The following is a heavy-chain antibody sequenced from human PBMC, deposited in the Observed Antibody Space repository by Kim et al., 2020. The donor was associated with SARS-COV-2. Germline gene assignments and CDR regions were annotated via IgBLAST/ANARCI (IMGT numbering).Heavy chain of an antibody. CDR3: ARWNDSSGYYYVDRYYFDY. CDR1: GGSISSGGYY. J-gene: IGHJ4*02. Sequence: SETLSLTCTVSGGSISSGGYYWSWIRQHPGKGLEWIGYIYYSGSTYYNPSLKSRVTISVDTSKNQFSLKLSSVTAADTAVYYCARWNDSSGYYYVDRYYFDYWGQGTLVTVSS. V-gene: IGHV4-31*03. CDR2: IYYSGST. D-gene: IGHD3-22*01.